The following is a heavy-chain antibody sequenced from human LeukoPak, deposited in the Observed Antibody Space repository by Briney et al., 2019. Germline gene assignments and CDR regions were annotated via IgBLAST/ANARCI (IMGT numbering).Heavy chain of an antibody. CDR3: ARARFSGMGGILS. J-gene: IGHJ3*01. CDR1: GFTFSRYW. D-gene: IGHD3-3*01. CDR2: INSDGSTT. Sequence: GGSLRLSWAASGFTFSRYWMHWVRQAPGKGLVWVARINSDGSTTSDADSVKGRFTISRDNAKNTLYLQMNSLRAEDTAVYYCARARFSGMGGILSWGQGTMVTVSS. V-gene: IGHV3-74*01.